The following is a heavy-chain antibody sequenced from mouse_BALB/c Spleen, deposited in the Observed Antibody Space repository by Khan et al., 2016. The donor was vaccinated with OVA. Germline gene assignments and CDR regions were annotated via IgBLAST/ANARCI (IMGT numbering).Heavy chain of an antibody. Sequence: EVQLQESGPGLVKPSQSLSLSCTVSGYSITSVYVRYWIRQFPGNKLECMGFITYSGSTNYNPSLKSRITITRDTSKNQFFLQLNSVTTEDTATYYCARTARITYWGQGTTLTVSS. J-gene: IGHJ2*01. D-gene: IGHD1-2*01. CDR2: ITYSGST. CDR1: GYSITSVYV. CDR3: ARTARITY. V-gene: IGHV3-2*02.